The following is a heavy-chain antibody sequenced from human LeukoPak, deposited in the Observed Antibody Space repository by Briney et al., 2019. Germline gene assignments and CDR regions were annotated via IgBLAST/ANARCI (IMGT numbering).Heavy chain of an antibody. CDR2: INPSGGST. V-gene: IGHV1-46*01. Sequence: ASVKVSCKASGYTFTSYYMHWLRQPPGQGLEWMGIINPSGGSTSYAQKFQGRVTMTRDTSTSTVYMELSSLRSEDTAVYYCTSSGSVADAFDIWGQGTMVTVSS. D-gene: IGHD6-19*01. CDR1: GYTFTSYY. CDR3: TSSGSVADAFDI. J-gene: IGHJ3*02.